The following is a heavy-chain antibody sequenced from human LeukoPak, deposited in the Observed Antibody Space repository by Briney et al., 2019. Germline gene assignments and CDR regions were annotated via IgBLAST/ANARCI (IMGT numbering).Heavy chain of an antibody. CDR2: INWNSGFR. CDR3: VKDRGSMATPLTRGVVMDV. V-gene: IGHV3-9*01. Sequence: GGSLRLSCAASGFKFDDYAMHWVRQIPGKGLEWVASINWNSGFRDYGDSVKGRVTISRDNAKNSLHLQMNSLRPEDTALYYWVKDRGSMATPLTRGVVMDVWGHGTTVPSR. D-gene: IGHD5-12*01. CDR1: GFKFDDYA. J-gene: IGHJ6*02.